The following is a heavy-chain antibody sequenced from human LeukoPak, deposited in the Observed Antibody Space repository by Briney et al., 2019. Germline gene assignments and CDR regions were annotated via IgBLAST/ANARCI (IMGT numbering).Heavy chain of an antibody. V-gene: IGHV3-21*01. J-gene: IGHJ5*02. D-gene: IGHD4-23*01. CDR1: GFTYTDFY. CDR2: ISPTRRYM. CDR3: VSDAYGGKFWFDS. Sequence: GGSVRLSCASSGFTYTDFYMHGVRQARGKGLEGVSWISPTRRYMYYADSVTGRFTITTDNTKNSRYLQMNSLRAEDTALYYCVSDAYGGKFWFDSWGQGTLVTVSS.